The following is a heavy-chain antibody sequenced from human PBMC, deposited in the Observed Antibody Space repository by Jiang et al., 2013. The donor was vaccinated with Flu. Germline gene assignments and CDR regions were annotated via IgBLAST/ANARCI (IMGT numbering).Heavy chain of an antibody. D-gene: IGHD3-16*01. CDR1: GGTFSSYA. V-gene: IGHV1-69*06. Sequence: VQLVESGAEVKKPGSSVKVSCKASGGTFSSYAISWVRQAPGQGLEWMGGIIPIFGTANYAQKFQGRVTITADKSTSTAYMELSSLRSEDTAVYYCARDLGAFGYYYYGMDVWGQGTTVTVSS. J-gene: IGHJ6*02. CDR3: ARDLGAFGYYYYGMDV. CDR2: IIPIFGTA.